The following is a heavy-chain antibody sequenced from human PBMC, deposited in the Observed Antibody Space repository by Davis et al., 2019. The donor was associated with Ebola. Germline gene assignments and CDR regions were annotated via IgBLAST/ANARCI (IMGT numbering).Heavy chain of an antibody. CDR3: ARDPDTAMAPDAFDI. CDR2: ISGSGGST. D-gene: IGHD5-18*01. CDR1: GFTFSSYA. V-gene: IGHV3-23*01. Sequence: GESLKISCAASGFTFSSYAMSWVRQAPGKGLEWVSAISGSGGSTYYADSVKGRFTISRDNAKNSLYLQMNSLRDEDTAVYHCARDPDTAMAPDAFDIWGQGTMVTVSS. J-gene: IGHJ3*02.